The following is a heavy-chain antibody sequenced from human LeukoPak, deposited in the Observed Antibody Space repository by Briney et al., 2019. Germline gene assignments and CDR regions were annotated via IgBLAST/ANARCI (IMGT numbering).Heavy chain of an antibody. CDR3: ARADDNEEAWGFDY. CDR2: INHSGST. CDR1: GGSFSGYY. J-gene: IGHJ4*02. Sequence: SETLSLTCAVYGGSFSGYYWSWIRQPPGKGLEWIGEINHSGSTNYNPSLKSRVTISVDTSKNQFSLKLSSVTAADTAVYYCARADDNEEAWGFDYWGQGTLVTVSS. D-gene: IGHD3-16*01. V-gene: IGHV4-34*01.